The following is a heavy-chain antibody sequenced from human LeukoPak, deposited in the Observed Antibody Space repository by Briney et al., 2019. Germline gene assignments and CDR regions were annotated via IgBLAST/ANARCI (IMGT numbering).Heavy chain of an antibody. J-gene: IGHJ4*02. Sequence: SETLSLTCAVYGGSFSGYYWSWIRQPPGKGLEWIGEINHSGSTYYNPSLKSRVTISVDTSKNQFSLKLSSVTAADTAVYYCARENLAAAAPGEFDYWGQGTLVTVSS. CDR2: INHSGST. V-gene: IGHV4-34*01. D-gene: IGHD6-13*01. CDR3: ARENLAAAAPGEFDY. CDR1: GGSFSGYY.